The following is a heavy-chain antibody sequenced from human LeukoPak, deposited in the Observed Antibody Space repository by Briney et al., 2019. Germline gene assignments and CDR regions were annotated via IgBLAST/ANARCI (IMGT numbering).Heavy chain of an antibody. CDR1: GGSFSGYY. CDR3: ARGPNVLLWFGSSYYFDY. Sequence: PSETLSLTCAVYGGSFSGYYWSWIRQPPGKGLEWIGEINHSGSTNYNPSLKSRVTISVDTSKNQFSLKLSSVTAADTAVYYCARGPNVLLWFGSSYYFDYWGQGTLVTVSS. J-gene: IGHJ4*02. V-gene: IGHV4-34*01. D-gene: IGHD3-10*01. CDR2: INHSGST.